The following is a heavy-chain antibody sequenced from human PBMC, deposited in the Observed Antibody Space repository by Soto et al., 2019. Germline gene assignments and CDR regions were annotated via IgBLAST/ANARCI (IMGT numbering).Heavy chain of an antibody. D-gene: IGHD4-4*01. CDR2: INNDGSTT. V-gene: IGHV3-74*01. CDR3: ASQSTTVTDYYYYGMDV. J-gene: IGHJ6*02. CDR1: GFTFSSYW. Sequence: EVQLVESGGGLVQPGGSLRLSCVAPGFTFSSYWMHWVRQAPGKGLVWVSRINNDGSTTSYADSVEGRFTISRDNAKNTLYLQLNSLRAEDTAVYYCASQSTTVTDYYYYGMDVWGQGTTVTVSS.